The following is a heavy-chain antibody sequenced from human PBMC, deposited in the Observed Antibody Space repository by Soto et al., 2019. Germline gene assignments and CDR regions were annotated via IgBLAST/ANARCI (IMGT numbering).Heavy chain of an antibody. J-gene: IGHJ4*02. CDR2: IYSGGST. V-gene: IGHV3-53*01. CDR3: ARDHYSSSSPPRPY. D-gene: IGHD6-6*01. CDR1: GFTVSSNY. Sequence: GGSLRLSCAASGFTVSSNYMSWVRQAPGKGLEWVSVIYSGGSTYYADSVKGRFTISRDNSKNTLYLQMNSLRAEDTAVYYCARDHYSSSSPPRPYWGQGTLVTVSS.